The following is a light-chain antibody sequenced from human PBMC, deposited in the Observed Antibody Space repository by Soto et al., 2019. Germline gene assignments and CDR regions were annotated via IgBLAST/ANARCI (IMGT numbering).Light chain of an antibody. J-gene: IGKJ4*01. Sequence: EIVLTQSPATLSLSPGERATLSCRASQSVSSYLAWYQQKPGQAPRLLMNDASNRATGIPARFSGSGSGTDFTLTISSLEPEEFAVYYCQQRSNGPLTYGGGTKVEIK. CDR2: DAS. V-gene: IGKV3-11*01. CDR1: QSVSSY. CDR3: QQRSNGPLT.